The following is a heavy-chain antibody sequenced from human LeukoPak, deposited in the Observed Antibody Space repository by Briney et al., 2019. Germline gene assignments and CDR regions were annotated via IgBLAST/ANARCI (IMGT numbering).Heavy chain of an antibody. Sequence: GGSLRLSCAASGFSFTSYGMHWVRQAPGKGLEWVAVIWYVGTNKYYADSVKGRFTISRDTSNNMLYLQMNSLRAEDTAVYYCARVSESGNSDYWGQGTLVTVSS. V-gene: IGHV3-33*01. CDR2: IWYVGTNK. CDR1: GFSFTSYG. D-gene: IGHD4-23*01. J-gene: IGHJ4*02. CDR3: ARVSESGNSDY.